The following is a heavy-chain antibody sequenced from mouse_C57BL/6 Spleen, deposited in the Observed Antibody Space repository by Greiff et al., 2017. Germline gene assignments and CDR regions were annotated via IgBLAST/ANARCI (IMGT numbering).Heavy chain of an antibody. Sequence: EVKLMESGPGLVKPSQSLSLTCSVTGYSITSGYYWNWIRQFPGNKLEWMGYISYDGSNNYNPSLKNRISITRDTSKNQFFLKLNSVTTEDTATYYCASQVNYDYDEGPAWFAYWGQGTLVTVSA. V-gene: IGHV3-6*01. CDR2: ISYDGSN. CDR3: ASQVNYDYDEGPAWFAY. J-gene: IGHJ3*01. D-gene: IGHD2-4*01. CDR1: GYSITSGYY.